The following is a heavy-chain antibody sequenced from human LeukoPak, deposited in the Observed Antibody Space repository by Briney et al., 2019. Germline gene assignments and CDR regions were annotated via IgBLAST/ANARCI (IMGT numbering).Heavy chain of an antibody. Sequence: PGGSLRLSCAASGFTFNNYAMSWVRQAPGKGLQWVSSISDSGGSTYYADSVKGRFTISRDSSKNTLYLQMSSLRAEDTAVYYCAKGRTSAYYYMDVWGKGTTVTVSS. CDR1: GFTFNNYA. V-gene: IGHV3-23*01. J-gene: IGHJ6*03. CDR2: ISDSGGST. CDR3: AKGRTSAYYYMDV. D-gene: IGHD1-7*01.